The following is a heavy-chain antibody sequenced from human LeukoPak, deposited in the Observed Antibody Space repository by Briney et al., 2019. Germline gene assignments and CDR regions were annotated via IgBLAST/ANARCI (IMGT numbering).Heavy chain of an antibody. J-gene: IGHJ2*01. CDR2: ISGSGGST. Sequence: GGSLRLSCAASGFTFSNYWMSWVRQAPGKGLEWVSAISGSGGSTYYADSVKGRFTISRDNSKNTLYLQMNSLRAEDTAVYYCAKGRDWSSYWYFDLWGRGTLVTVSS. V-gene: IGHV3-23*01. CDR1: GFTFSNYW. D-gene: IGHD2-21*02. CDR3: AKGRDWSSYWYFDL.